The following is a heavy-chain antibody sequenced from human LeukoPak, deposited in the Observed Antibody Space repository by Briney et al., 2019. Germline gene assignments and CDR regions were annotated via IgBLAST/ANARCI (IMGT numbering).Heavy chain of an antibody. V-gene: IGHV3-48*02. Sequence: PGGSLRLSCAASGFTFSSYTMHWVRQAPGKGLEWISSISGGSSTIYYADSVKGRFTISRDNARNSLYLQMNSLRDEDTAVYYWARRDYGSGSVFGIDYWGQGTQVTVSP. J-gene: IGHJ4*02. CDR2: ISGGSSTI. CDR3: ARRDYGSGSVFGIDY. CDR1: GFTFSSYT. D-gene: IGHD3-10*01.